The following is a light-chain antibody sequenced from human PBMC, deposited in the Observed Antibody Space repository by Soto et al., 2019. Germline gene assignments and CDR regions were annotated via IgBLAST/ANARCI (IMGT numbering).Light chain of an antibody. V-gene: IGKV1-5*01. J-gene: IGKJ1*01. CDR2: DPS. Sequence: DIQMTQSPSTLSASVGDRVTITCRASQNINMWLAWYQQKPGKAPKLLIYDPSSLQSGVPSRFGGSGSGTDFTLTITSLLPDDCATYYCQHYSLSSPWTFGQGTKVEI. CDR1: QNINMW. CDR3: QHYSLSSPWT.